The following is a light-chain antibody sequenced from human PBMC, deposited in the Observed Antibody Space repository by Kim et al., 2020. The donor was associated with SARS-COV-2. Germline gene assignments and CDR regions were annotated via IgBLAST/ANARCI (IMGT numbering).Light chain of an antibody. CDR2: QDS. J-gene: IGLJ2*01. CDR1: KLGDKY. V-gene: IGLV3-1*01. Sequence: PGQTATITCSGDKLGDKYACWYQQKPGQSPVLVIYQDSKRPSGVPERFSGSNSGNTATLTISGTQAMDEADYYCQAWDSSTVVFGGGTQLTVL. CDR3: QAWDSSTVV.